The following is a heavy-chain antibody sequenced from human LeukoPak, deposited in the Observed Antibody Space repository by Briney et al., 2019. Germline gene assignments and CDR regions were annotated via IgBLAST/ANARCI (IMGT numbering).Heavy chain of an antibody. D-gene: IGHD2-15*01. CDR2: ISGSGGST. J-gene: IGHJ4*02. CDR1: GFTFSSYA. Sequence: GGSLRLSCAASGFTFSSYAMSWVRQAPGKGLEWVSDISGSGGSTYYADSVKGRFTISRDNSKNTLYLQMNSLRAEDTAVYYCAKDRCSGGSCYWGQGTLVTLSS. CDR3: AKDRCSGGSCY. V-gene: IGHV3-23*01.